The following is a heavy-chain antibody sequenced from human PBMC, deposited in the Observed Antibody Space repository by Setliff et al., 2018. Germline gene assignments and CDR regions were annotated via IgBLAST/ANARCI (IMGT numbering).Heavy chain of an antibody. V-gene: IGHV7-4-1*02. D-gene: IGHD4-4*01. J-gene: IGHJ4*02. CDR2: INTKTGYP. CDR3: ARDGGNGVDY. Sequence: ASVKVSCKTSGYTFTDFAMNWARQAPGRGFEWMGWINTKTGYPTYAQDFTGRLVFSLDTSVNTAFVEISGLKPEDTAVYYCARDGGNGVDYWGQGTLVTVSS. CDR1: GYTFTDFA.